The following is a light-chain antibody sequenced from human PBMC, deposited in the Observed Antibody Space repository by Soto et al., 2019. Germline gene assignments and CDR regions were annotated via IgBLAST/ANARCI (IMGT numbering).Light chain of an antibody. CDR1: SSDVGAYNY. V-gene: IGLV2-11*01. Sequence: QSVLTQPRSVSGSPGQSVTISCTGTSSDVGAYNYVSWYQQHPAKAPNLMIYDVSKRPSGVPDRFSGSMSGNTASLTISGLQAEDEGDYYCCSYTNSAYVFGTGTKVTVL. CDR3: CSYTNSAYV. J-gene: IGLJ1*01. CDR2: DVS.